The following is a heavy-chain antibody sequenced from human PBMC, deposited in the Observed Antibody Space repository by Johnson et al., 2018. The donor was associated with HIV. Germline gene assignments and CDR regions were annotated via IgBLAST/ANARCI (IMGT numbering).Heavy chain of an antibody. CDR3: ARGEGSGWHLAGAFDI. CDR2: MPYDGSFQ. V-gene: IGHV3-30*01. CDR1: GFTFKNSV. J-gene: IGHJ3*02. D-gene: IGHD6-19*01. Sequence: QVQLVESGGGVVQPGESLRLACAASGFTFKNSVMHWVRQAPGKGLEWVAVMPYDGSFQDYADSVKGRFTISRDNSKNTLYLQMNSLRAEDTAVYYCARGEGSGWHLAGAFDIWGQGTMVTVSS.